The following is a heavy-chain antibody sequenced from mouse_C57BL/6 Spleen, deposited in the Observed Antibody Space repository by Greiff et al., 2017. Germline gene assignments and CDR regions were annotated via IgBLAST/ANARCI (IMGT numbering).Heavy chain of an antibody. CDR2: IYPRSGNT. D-gene: IGHD1-1*01. CDR1: GYTFTSYG. Sequence: VQLKESGAELARPGASVKLSCKASGYTFTSYGISWVKQRTGQGLEWIGEIYPRSGNTYYNEKFKGKATLTADKSSSTAYMELRSLTSEDSAVYFCARAPKFITTVVAYYYAMDYWGQGTSVTVSS. V-gene: IGHV1-81*01. J-gene: IGHJ4*01. CDR3: ARAPKFITTVVAYYYAMDY.